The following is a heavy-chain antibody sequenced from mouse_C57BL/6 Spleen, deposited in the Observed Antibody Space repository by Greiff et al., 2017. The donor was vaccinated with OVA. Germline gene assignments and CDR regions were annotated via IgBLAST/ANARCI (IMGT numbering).Heavy chain of an antibody. D-gene: IGHD2-4*01. J-gene: IGHJ2*01. CDR3: ARVGDDYDGYVDY. V-gene: IGHV5-17*01. Sequence: EVKLQESGGGLVKPGGSLKLSCAASGFPFSDYGMHWVRQAPEKGLEWVASISSGSSLIYYADTVKGRFTISRDKAKNTLCLQMTSLRSEDTAMYYGARVGDDYDGYVDYWGQGTTLTVSS. CDR1: GFPFSDYG. CDR2: ISSGSSLI.